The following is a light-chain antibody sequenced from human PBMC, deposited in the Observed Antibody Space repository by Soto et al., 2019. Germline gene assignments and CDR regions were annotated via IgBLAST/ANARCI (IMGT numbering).Light chain of an antibody. CDR1: SSDVGGYYF. V-gene: IGLV2-14*03. J-gene: IGLJ2*01. Sequence: QSVLTQPASVSGSPGQSITISCTGTSSDVGGYYFVSWYQHHPGKAPKLMIFDVSKRPSGVSNRFSGSKSGNTASLTISGLQAEDEADYYCSSYTSSSVVFGGGTKLTVL. CDR2: DVS. CDR3: SSYTSSSVV.